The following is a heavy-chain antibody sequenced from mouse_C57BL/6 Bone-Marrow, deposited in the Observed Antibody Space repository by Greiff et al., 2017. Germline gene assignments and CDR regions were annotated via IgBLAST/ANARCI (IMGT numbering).Heavy chain of an antibody. CDR1: GYTFTSYW. D-gene: IGHD2-3*01. CDR2: IDPSDSYT. J-gene: IGHJ4*01. CDR3: ASDGYCYENNAMDY. Sequence: QVQLQQPGAELVRPGTSVKLSCKASGYTFTSYWMHWVKQRPGQGLEWIGVIDPSDSYTNYNQKFKGKATLTVDTSSSTAYMQLSSLTSEDSAVYYCASDGYCYENNAMDYGGQGNGVTVA. V-gene: IGHV1-59*01.